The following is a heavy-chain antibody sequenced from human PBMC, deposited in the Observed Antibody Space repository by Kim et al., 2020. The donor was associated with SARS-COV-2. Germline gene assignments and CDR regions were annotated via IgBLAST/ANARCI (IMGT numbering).Heavy chain of an antibody. D-gene: IGHD2-15*01. J-gene: IGHJ3*01. CDR3: ARSRSGAFDF. Sequence: DYGGSVQGRITINPDTSENQFSLHLNSLTPEDTAVYYCARSRSGAFDFWGQGTMVTVSS. V-gene: IGHV6-1*01.